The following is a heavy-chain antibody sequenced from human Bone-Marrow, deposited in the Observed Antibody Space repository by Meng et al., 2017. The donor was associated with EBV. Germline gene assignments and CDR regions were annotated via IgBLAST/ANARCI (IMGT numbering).Heavy chain of an antibody. CDR1: GESITTYSSD. CDR3: ARRAASWFDP. J-gene: IGHJ5*02. Sequence: LQWQESHPGLVKASEPLSLTCTVSGESITTYSSDWCWIRQRPGKGLEWIGTTYHSGTTYYNPSLQSRVTISVDTSKNQFSLKMNSVTAADTAVYYCARRAASWFDPWGQGALVTVSS. V-gene: IGHV4-39*01. D-gene: IGHD5-18*01. CDR2: TYHSGTT.